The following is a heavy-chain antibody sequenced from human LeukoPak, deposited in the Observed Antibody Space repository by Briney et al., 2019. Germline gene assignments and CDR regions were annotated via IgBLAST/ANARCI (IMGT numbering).Heavy chain of an antibody. Sequence: KPSETLSLTCAVYGGSFSGYYWSWIRQPPGKGLEWIGEINHSGSTNYNPSLKSRVTISVDTSKNQFSLKLSSVTAADTAVYYCARFYVEGFDIWGQGTMVTVSS. V-gene: IGHV4-34*01. CDR1: GGSFSGYY. CDR2: INHSGST. CDR3: ARFYVEGFDI. D-gene: IGHD2/OR15-2a*01. J-gene: IGHJ3*02.